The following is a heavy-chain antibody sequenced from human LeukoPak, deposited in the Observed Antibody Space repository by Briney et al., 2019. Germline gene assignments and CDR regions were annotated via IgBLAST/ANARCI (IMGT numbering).Heavy chain of an antibody. D-gene: IGHD3-22*01. V-gene: IGHV4-38-2*02. CDR3: ARRLSGYFGDYFDY. CDR1: GYSISSGYY. Sequence: PSETLSLTCTVSGYSISSGYYWGWIRQPPGKGLEWIGYIYYSGSTNYNPSLKSRVTISVDTSKNQFSLKLSSVTAADTAVYYCARRLSGYFGDYFDYWGQGALVTVSS. CDR2: IYYSGST. J-gene: IGHJ4*02.